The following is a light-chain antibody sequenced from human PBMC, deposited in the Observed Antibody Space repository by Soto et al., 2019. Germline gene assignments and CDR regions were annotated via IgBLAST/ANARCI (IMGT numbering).Light chain of an antibody. CDR1: SSDVGSYNL. V-gene: IGLV2-23*01. CDR2: EGS. CDR3: CSYAGSNTLV. J-gene: IGLJ2*01. Sequence: QSALTQPASVSGSPGQSITISCTGTSSDVGSYNLVSWYQQHPGKAPKLMIYEGSKRPSGVSNRLSGSKSGNTAPLTISGLQDEYDADYYCCSYAGSNTLVFGGETKVTVL.